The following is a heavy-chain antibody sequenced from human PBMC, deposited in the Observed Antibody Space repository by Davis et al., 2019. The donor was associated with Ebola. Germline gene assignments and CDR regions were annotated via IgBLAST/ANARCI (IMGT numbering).Heavy chain of an antibody. V-gene: IGHV1-2*04. D-gene: IGHD2-2*01. Sequence: ASVKISCKASGYTFTGYYMHWVRQAPGQGLEWMGWINPNSGGTNYAQKFQGWVTMTRDTSISTAYMELSRLRSDDTAVYYCARDPGYCSSTSCYGYGMDVWGQGTTVTVSS. CDR3: ARDPGYCSSTSCYGYGMDV. CDR1: GYTFTGYY. J-gene: IGHJ6*02. CDR2: INPNSGGT.